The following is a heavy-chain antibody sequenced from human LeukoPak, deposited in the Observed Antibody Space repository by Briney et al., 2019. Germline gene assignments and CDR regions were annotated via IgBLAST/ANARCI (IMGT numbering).Heavy chain of an antibody. V-gene: IGHV1-18*01. Sequence: ASVKVSCKASGYTFTSYGMSWVGPAPGQGLEWMGWISAYNGNTNYAQKFQGRVTMTTDTSTSTAYMELRSLRSDDTAVYYCARGGSGGVCNYWGQGTLVTVSS. D-gene: IGHD3-10*01. J-gene: IGHJ4*02. CDR2: ISAYNGNT. CDR3: ARGGSGGVCNY. CDR1: GYTFTSYG.